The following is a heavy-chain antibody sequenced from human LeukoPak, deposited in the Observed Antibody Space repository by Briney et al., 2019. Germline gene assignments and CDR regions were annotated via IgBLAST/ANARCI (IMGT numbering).Heavy chain of an antibody. D-gene: IGHD2-21*01. CDR1: GFIFSTYG. Sequence: GGSLRLSCAASGFIFSTYGMHWVRQAPGKGLEWVAVIWYDGSQKHYTDSVKGRFTISRDNSKNTLYLQMNSLRAEDTALYYCVRDLVSFDNWGQGTLVTVSS. J-gene: IGHJ4*02. V-gene: IGHV3-33*01. CDR3: VRDLVSFDN. CDR2: IWYDGSQK.